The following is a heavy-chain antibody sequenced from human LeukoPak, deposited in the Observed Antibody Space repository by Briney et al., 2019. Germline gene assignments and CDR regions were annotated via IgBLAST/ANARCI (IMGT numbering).Heavy chain of an antibody. J-gene: IGHJ4*02. CDR2: ISSSSSYI. Sequence: GGSLRLSCAASGFTFSSYSMNWVRQAPGKGLEWVSSISSSSSYIYYADSVKGRFTISRDNAKNSLYLQMNCLRAEDMAVCYCARDSILLKGYFDYWGQGTLVTVSS. CDR1: GFTFSSYS. V-gene: IGHV3-21*01. CDR3: ARDSILLKGYFDY.